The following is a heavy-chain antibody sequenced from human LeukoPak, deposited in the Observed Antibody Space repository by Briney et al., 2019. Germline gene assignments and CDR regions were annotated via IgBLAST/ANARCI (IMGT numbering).Heavy chain of an antibody. D-gene: IGHD4-23*01. V-gene: IGHV4-31*03. CDR2: IYYSGST. CDR1: GGSISSGGYY. J-gene: IGHJ4*02. CDR3: ARGDYGGNSGVTHFDY. Sequence: SETLSLTCTVSGGSISSGGYYWSWIRQHPGKGLEWIGYIYYSGSTYYNPSLKSRVTISVDTSKNQFSLKLSSVTAADTAVYYCARGDYGGNSGVTHFDYWGQGTLVTVSS.